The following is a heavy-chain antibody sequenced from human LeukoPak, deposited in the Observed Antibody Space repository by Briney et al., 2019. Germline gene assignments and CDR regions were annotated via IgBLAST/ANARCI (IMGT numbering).Heavy chain of an antibody. V-gene: IGHV3-30*04. CDR3: TRVWSKVTAAGTPFDY. J-gene: IGHJ4*02. CDR1: GFTFSSYA. D-gene: IGHD6-13*01. Sequence: GGSLRLSCAASGFTFSSYAMHWVRQAPGKGLEWVAVISYDGSNKYYADSVKGRFTISRDNSKNTLYLQMNSLKTEDTAVYYCTRVWSKVTAAGTPFDYWGQGTLVTVSS. CDR2: ISYDGSNK.